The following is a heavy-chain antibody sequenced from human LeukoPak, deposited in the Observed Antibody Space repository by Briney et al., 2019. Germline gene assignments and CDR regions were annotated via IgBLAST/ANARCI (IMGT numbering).Heavy chain of an antibody. V-gene: IGHV4-39*01. CDR1: GGSISSSSYY. Sequence: SETLSLTCTVSGGSISSSSYYWGWIRQPPGKGLEWIGSIYYSGSTYYNPSLKSRVTISVDTSKNQFSLKLSSVTAADTAVYYCARRLAYFDYWGQGTLSPSPQ. CDR3: ARRLAYFDY. J-gene: IGHJ4*02. CDR2: IYYSGST.